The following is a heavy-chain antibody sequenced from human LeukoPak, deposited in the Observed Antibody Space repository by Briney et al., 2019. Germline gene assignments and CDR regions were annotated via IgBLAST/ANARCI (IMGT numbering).Heavy chain of an antibody. CDR3: ARTYCSSPTCSPYNWFDP. D-gene: IGHD2-2*01. Sequence: SETLSLTCTVSGGSISSSSYYWGWIRQPPGKGLEWIGSIYYSGSTFYNPSLKSRVTISVDTSKNHFPLKLSSVTAADTAVYYCARTYCSSPTCSPYNWFDPWGQGTLVTVSS. J-gene: IGHJ5*02. CDR1: GGSISSSSYY. V-gene: IGHV4-39*02. CDR2: IYYSGST.